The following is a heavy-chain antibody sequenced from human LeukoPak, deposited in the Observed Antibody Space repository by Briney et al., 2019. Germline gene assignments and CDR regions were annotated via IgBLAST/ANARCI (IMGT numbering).Heavy chain of an antibody. J-gene: IGHJ4*02. V-gene: IGHV3-53*01. CDR1: GFTVSTNY. CDR3: ARFRSGGWFYFDS. Sequence: GGSLRLSCAASGFTVSTNYMTWVRQAPGKGLEWVSVIYSGGSTYYADSVKGRLTVSRDNSKNTLYLQMNSLRAEDTAVYYCARFRSGGWFYFDSWGQGTLVTVSS. CDR2: IYSGGST. D-gene: IGHD6-19*01.